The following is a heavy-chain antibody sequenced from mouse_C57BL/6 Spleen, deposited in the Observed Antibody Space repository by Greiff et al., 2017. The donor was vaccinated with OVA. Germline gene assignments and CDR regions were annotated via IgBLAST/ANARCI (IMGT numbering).Heavy chain of an antibody. CDR3: ARTSNWEGDFDY. CDR1: GYTFTSYW. J-gene: IGHJ2*01. D-gene: IGHD4-1*01. CDR2: INPSNGGT. Sequence: QVQLKQPGTELVKPGASVKLSCKASGYTFTSYWMHWVKQRPGQGLEWIGNINPSNGGTNYNEKFKSKATLTVDKSSSTAYMQLSSLTSEDSAVYYCARTSNWEGDFDYWGQGTTLTVSS. V-gene: IGHV1-53*01.